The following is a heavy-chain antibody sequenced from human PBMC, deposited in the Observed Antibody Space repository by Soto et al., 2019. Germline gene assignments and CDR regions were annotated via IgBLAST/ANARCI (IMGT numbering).Heavy chain of an antibody. D-gene: IGHD3-10*01. CDR3: ARVLYYGSGSYSPYGMDV. J-gene: IGHJ6*02. V-gene: IGHV1-69*01. Sequence: QVQLVQSGAEVKKPGSSVKVSCKTSGVSFNNNGIGWVRQAPGHGLEWMGGVSPPFRTSNYARKFQGRISFTADASTGTVNMELSRLTSEDTAQYYCARVLYYGSGSYSPYGMDVWGQGTTVTVSS. CDR2: VSPPFRTS. CDR1: GVSFNNNG.